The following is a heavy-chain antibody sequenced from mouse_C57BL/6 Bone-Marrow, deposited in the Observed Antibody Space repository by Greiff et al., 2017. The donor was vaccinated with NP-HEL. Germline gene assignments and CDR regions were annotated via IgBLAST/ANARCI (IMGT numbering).Heavy chain of an antibody. CDR3: ARGGYYGSSYGWYFDV. J-gene: IGHJ1*03. D-gene: IGHD1-1*01. V-gene: IGHV1-54*01. Sequence: QVHVKQSGAELVRPGTSVKVSCKASGYAFTNYLIEWVKQRPGQGLEWIGVINPGSGGTNYNEKFKGKATLTADKSSSTAYMQLSSLTSEDSAVYFCARGGYYGSSYGWYFDVWGTGTTVTVSS. CDR2: INPGSGGT. CDR1: GYAFTNYL.